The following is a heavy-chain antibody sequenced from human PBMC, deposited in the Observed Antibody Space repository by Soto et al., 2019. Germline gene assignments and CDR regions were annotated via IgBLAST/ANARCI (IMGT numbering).Heavy chain of an antibody. CDR2: INHSGST. Sequence: SETLSLTCAVHGGSFGGYYWSWIGQPPGKGLEWIGEINHSGSTNYNPSLKSRVTISVDTSKNQFSLRLSSVTAADTAVYYCARAPETHSILGVALPYFFDYWGQGALVTVSS. CDR1: GGSFGGYY. J-gene: IGHJ4*02. CDR3: ARAPETHSILGVALPYFFDY. V-gene: IGHV4-34*01. D-gene: IGHD3-3*01.